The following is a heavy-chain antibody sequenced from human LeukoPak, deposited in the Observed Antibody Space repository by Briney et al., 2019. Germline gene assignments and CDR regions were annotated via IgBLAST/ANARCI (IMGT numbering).Heavy chain of an antibody. J-gene: IGHJ5*02. V-gene: IGHV4-38-2*02. CDR2: VYHNGSP. Sequence: TSQSLSLTLSVSGYSITDGYYWAWIRQPPGKGPEYIGFVYHNGSPYYHPSLRRRVTMSVDTSKNPFFLNLTSVTAADTAGYFCARVVRSSSSKNCFDPWGQGTLVTVSS. CDR1: GYSITDGYY. D-gene: IGHD2-2*01. CDR3: ARVVRSSSSKNCFDP.